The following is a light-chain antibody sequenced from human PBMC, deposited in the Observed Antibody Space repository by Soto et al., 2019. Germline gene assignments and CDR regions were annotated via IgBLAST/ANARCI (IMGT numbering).Light chain of an antibody. J-gene: IGLJ2*01. CDR2: EVI. CDR1: YSDVGGSNY. V-gene: IGLV2-8*01. CDR3: SSNVVGTNLKI. Sequence: QSALTQPPSASGSPGQSVTISCTGTYSDVGGSNYVSWYQQHPGKAPKLVIYEVIQRPSGVPDRFSGSRSGNTASLTVSRLQAADEADYYCSSNVVGTNLKIFGGGTKLTVL.